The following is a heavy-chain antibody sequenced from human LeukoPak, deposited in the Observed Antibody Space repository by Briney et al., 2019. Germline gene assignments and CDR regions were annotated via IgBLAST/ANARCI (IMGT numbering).Heavy chain of an antibody. CDR2: INPNSGGT. CDR3: SRALSYRDRSDYFYNWFDP. Sequence: ASVKVSCKASGYTFTGYYMHWVRQAPGQGLEWMGRINPNSGGTNYAQKFQGRVTMTRDTSISTAYMELSRLRSDDTAVYYCSRALSYRDRSDYFYNWFDPWGQGTLVTVSS. D-gene: IGHD3-22*01. CDR1: GYTFTGYY. J-gene: IGHJ5*02. V-gene: IGHV1-2*06.